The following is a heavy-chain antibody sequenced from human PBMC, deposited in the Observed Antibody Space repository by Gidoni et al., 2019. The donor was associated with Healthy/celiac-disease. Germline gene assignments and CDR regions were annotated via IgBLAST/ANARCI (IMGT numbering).Heavy chain of an antibody. CDR1: GGSISSCGYY. CDR3: ARYPQDIVVVPAAHDAFDI. V-gene: IGHV4-31*03. J-gene: IGHJ3*02. CDR2: IYYSGST. D-gene: IGHD2-2*01. Sequence: QVQLQESGPGLVKPSQTLSLTCTVSGGSISSCGYYWSWIRQHPGKGLEWIGYIYYSGSTYYNPSLKSRVTISVDTSKNQFSLKLSSVTAADTAVYYCARYPQDIVVVPAAHDAFDIWGQGTMVTVSS.